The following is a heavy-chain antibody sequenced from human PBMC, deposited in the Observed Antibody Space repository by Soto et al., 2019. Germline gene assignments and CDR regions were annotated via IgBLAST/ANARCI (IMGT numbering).Heavy chain of an antibody. CDR2: INPSGGST. Sequence: QVQLVQSGAEVKKPGASVKVSCKASGYTFTTYYMHWVRQAPGQGLEWMGIINPSGGSTSYAQKFQGRVTMTGETSTRTVYMERSSLRSEDTAVYYCARVYCSGGSCYGIDYWGQGTLVTVSS. J-gene: IGHJ4*02. D-gene: IGHD2-15*01. V-gene: IGHV1-46*01. CDR1: GYTFTTYY. CDR3: ARVYCSGGSCYGIDY.